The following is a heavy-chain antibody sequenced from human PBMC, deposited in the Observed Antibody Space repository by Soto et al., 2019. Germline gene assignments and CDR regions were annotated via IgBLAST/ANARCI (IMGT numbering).Heavy chain of an antibody. CDR3: ARDDLFVDNGLDH. J-gene: IGHJ4*02. CDR2: INDGSEE. D-gene: IGHD1-1*01. Sequence: QVQLVESGGGVVRPGTSLRLSCAATGFSFSAHGMHWVRQAPGKGLEWLAVINDGSEEGYADSVRGRFTISRANARNILYLQMDNLRADHSALYYCARDDLFVDNGLDHWGQGTLVTVSS. V-gene: IGHV3-33*01. CDR1: GFSFSAHG.